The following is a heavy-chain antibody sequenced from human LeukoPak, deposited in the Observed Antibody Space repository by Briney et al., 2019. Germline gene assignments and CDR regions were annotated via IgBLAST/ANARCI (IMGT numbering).Heavy chain of an antibody. D-gene: IGHD4-17*01. Sequence: GGCLRLSRAASGFPLSIYAHSWVRQAPGKGRECVSVLTGIGGSTYYADSVKGRFTISRDTSKNKLYLQMNSLRAEDTAVYYCAKEINDYGDYVPLIDYWGQGTLVTVSS. CDR1: GFPLSIYA. J-gene: IGHJ4*02. V-gene: IGHV3-23*01. CDR3: AKEINDYGDYVPLIDY. CDR2: LTGIGGST.